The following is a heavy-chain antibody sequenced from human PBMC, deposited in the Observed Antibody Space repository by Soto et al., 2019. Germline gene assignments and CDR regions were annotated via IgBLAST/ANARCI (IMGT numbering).Heavy chain of an antibody. J-gene: IGHJ4*02. D-gene: IGHD6-6*01. CDR2: IIPIFGTA. V-gene: IGHV1-69*12. CDR3: ATQLTSSSIAPLVDS. Sequence: QVQLVQSGAEVKKPGSSVKVSCKASGGTFSSYAISWVRQAPGQGLEWMGGIIPIFGTANYAQKFQGRVTIAADESTSTAYMELSSLRSEDTAVYYCATQLTSSSIAPLVDSWGQGTLVTVSS. CDR1: GGTFSSYA.